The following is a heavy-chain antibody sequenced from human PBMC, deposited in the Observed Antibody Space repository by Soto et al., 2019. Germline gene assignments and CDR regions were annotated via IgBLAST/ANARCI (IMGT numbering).Heavy chain of an antibody. J-gene: IGHJ4*02. D-gene: IGHD2-15*01. CDR3: ARCSGGSCYSSY. CDR2: TRNDGTRM. CDR1: GFTFSDYD. V-gene: IGHV3-11*04. Sequence: GGSLRLSCAASGFTFSDYDMSWIRQAPGKGLEWDSHTRNDGTRMMYADSVKGRFTISRDNSKNTLYLQMNSLRAEDTAVYYCARCSGGSCYSSYWGQGTLVTVSS.